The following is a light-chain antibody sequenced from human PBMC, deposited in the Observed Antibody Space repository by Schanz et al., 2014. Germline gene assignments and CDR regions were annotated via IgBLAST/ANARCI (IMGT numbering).Light chain of an antibody. Sequence: DIQMTQSPSSLSASVGDRVTIICRASQSITTYLNWYQQRPGKPPKLLIYASSSLQRGVPSRFSGSGSGTDFTLTISSLQPEDFATYYCQQSYSTPYTFGQGTKLEIK. J-gene: IGKJ2*01. CDR1: QSITTY. CDR2: ASS. CDR3: QQSYSTPYT. V-gene: IGKV1-39*01.